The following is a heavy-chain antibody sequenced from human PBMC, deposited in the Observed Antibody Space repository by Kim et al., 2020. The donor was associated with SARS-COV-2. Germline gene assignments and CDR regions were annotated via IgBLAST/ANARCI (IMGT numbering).Heavy chain of an antibody. V-gene: IGHV3-11*01. D-gene: IGHD3-10*01. CDR3: ARGPTSFTMVQGGEVNY. J-gene: IGHJ4*02. Sequence: KGRFTISRDNAKNSLYLQMNSLRAEDTAVYYCARGPTSFTMVQGGEVNYWGQGTLVTVSS.